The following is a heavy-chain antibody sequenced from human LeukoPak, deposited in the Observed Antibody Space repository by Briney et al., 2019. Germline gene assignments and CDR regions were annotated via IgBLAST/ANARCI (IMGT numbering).Heavy chain of an antibody. V-gene: IGHV3-7*01. CDR3: ARTDAFDI. Sequence: GGSLRLSCAASGAFSDYWMSWVRQAPGKGLEWVANIKEDGSEKYYVDSVKGRFTISRDNAKNSLYLQMNSLRAEDTAVYYCARTDAFDIRGQGTMVTVSS. CDR2: IKEDGSEK. J-gene: IGHJ3*02. CDR1: GAFSDYW.